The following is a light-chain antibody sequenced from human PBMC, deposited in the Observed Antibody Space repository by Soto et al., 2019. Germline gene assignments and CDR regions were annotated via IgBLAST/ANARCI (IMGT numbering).Light chain of an antibody. CDR1: SSDVGSYNL. Sequence: QSALTQPASVSGSPGQSITISCTGTSSDVGSYNLVSWYQQHPGEAPKLIIYEDSNRPSGVSNRFSGSKSGNTASLTISGLQAEDEADYYCCSYAGSSSYVFGTGTKLTVL. CDR3: CSYAGSSSYV. CDR2: EDS. J-gene: IGLJ1*01. V-gene: IGLV2-23*01.